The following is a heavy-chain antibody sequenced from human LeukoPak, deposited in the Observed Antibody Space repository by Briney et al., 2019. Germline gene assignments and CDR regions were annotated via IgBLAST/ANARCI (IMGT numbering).Heavy chain of an antibody. CDR1: GFTFSYHW. V-gene: IGHV3-7*03. Sequence: GGSLRLSCAASGFTFSYHWMTWVRQAPGKGLEWVANIKNDGTVKNYVDSVKGRFTISRDNAKNSLYLQMNSLRAEDTAVYYCAKKPLWDFWYFDLWGRGTLVIVSS. CDR2: IKNDGTVK. J-gene: IGHJ2*01. CDR3: AKKPLWDFWYFDL. D-gene: IGHD1-26*01.